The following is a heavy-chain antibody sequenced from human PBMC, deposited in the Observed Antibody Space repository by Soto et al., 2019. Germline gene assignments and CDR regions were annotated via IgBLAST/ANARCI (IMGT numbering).Heavy chain of an antibody. CDR3: AKDAATVAHTLDY. D-gene: IGHD4-17*01. CDR2: MSYDGSNK. CDR1: GFTFSSYG. Sequence: QVQLVESGGGVVQPGRSLRLSCAASGFTFSSYGMHWVRQAPGKGLEWVAVMSYDGSNKYYADSVKGRFTISRDNSKNQLYLQMNSLRAEDTAVYYCAKDAATVAHTLDYWGQGTLVTVSS. V-gene: IGHV3-30*18. J-gene: IGHJ4*02.